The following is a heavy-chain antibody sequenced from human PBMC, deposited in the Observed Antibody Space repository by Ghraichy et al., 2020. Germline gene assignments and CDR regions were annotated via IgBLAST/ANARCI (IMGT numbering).Heavy chain of an antibody. CDR1: GFTFSSYA. CDR3: AKDPGHYFDLPFYGMDV. J-gene: IGHJ6*02. Sequence: ESLNISCAASGFTFSSYAMSWVRQAPGKGLEWVSAISGSGGSTYYADSVKGRFTISRDNSKNTLYLQMNSLRAEDTAVYYCAKDPGHYFDLPFYGMDVWGQGTTVTVSS. CDR2: ISGSGGST. V-gene: IGHV3-23*01. D-gene: IGHD3-9*01.